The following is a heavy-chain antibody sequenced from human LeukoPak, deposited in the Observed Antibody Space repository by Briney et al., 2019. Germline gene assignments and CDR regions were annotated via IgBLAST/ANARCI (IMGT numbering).Heavy chain of an antibody. Sequence: GGSLRLSCTASGFTFSSYAMHWVRQAPGKGLEWVAVRSDDGSARHYADSVRGRFTISRDNSKNTLSLKMNSLRPDDTAMYFCAKDRDPYSSGTWDSWGQGTLVIVSS. CDR1: GFTFSSYA. CDR2: RSDDGSAR. V-gene: IGHV3-30*18. CDR3: AKDRDPYSSGTWDS. J-gene: IGHJ1*01. D-gene: IGHD3-22*01.